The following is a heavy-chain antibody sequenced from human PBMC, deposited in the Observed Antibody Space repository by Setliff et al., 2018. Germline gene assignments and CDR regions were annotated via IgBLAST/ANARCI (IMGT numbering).Heavy chain of an antibody. J-gene: IGHJ4*02. D-gene: IGHD2-15*01. Sequence: TGGSLRLSCAASGFTFSTYRMHWVRQAPGKGLEWVAVIWDDGGNKYHADSVKGRFTIYRDNSKNTLYLQMNSLRPEDTAVYYCARTCGGSGCYAGLESWGQGTPVTVSS. CDR1: GFTFSTYR. CDR2: IWDDGGNK. CDR3: ARTCGGSGCYAGLES. V-gene: IGHV3-33*08.